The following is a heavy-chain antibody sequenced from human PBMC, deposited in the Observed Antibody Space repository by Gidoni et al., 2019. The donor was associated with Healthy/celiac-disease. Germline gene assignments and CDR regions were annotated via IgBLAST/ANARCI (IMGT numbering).Heavy chain of an antibody. J-gene: IGHJ3*02. Sequence: QLQLQQSGPGLVKPSETPSLTCTVSGGSLSSSSYYWCWLRQPPGKGLEWIGSIYYSGSTYYNPSLKSRVTISVDTSKNQFSLKLSSVTAADTAVYYCARWGSSSDAFDIWGQGTMVTVSS. CDR3: ARWGSSSDAFDI. V-gene: IGHV4-39*01. CDR1: GGSLSSSSYY. CDR2: IYYSGST. D-gene: IGHD3-16*01.